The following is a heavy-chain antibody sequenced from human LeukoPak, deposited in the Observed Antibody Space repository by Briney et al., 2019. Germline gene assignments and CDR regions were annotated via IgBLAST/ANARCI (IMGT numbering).Heavy chain of an antibody. CDR3: ARDRTYYYDSSALFDY. J-gene: IGHJ4*02. CDR1: GYTFTSYG. V-gene: IGHV1-18*01. D-gene: IGHD3-22*01. Sequence: ASVKVSCKASGYTFTSYGISWVGQAPGQGLEWMGWISAYNGNTNYAQKLQGRVTMTTDTSTSTAYMELRSLRSDDTAVYYCARDRTYYYDSSALFDYWGQGTLVTVSS. CDR2: ISAYNGNT.